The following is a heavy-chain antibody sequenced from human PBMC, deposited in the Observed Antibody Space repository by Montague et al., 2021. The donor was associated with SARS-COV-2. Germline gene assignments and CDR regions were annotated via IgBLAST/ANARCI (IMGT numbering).Heavy chain of an antibody. J-gene: IGHJ4*02. V-gene: IGHV4-39*02. Sequence: SETLSLTCTVSGASISTGTYYWGWIRQPPGKVLEWIGNIFHSGSTYYNPFLKRRVTMSVDTSKNHFSLKLNSVTAADTAIYYCASLTWMELWLSGYDFDSWGQGTLVTVSS. CDR3: ASLTWMELWLSGYDFDS. D-gene: IGHD5-18*01. CDR2: IFHSGST. CDR1: GASISTGTYY.